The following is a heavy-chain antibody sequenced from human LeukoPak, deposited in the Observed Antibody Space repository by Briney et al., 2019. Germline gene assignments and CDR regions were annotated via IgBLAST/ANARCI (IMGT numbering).Heavy chain of an antibody. J-gene: IGHJ4*02. CDR3: ASSKSSSWYPFYLDH. V-gene: IGHV5-51*01. CDR2: IYPGDSDT. Sequence: GESLKISCKGSGYSFTSYWIGWVRQMPGKGLEWMGIIYPGDSDTRYSPSFQGQVTISADKSFSTAYLQWSSLKASDTAIYYCASSKSSSWYPFYLDHWGQGTLVTVSS. CDR1: GYSFTSYW. D-gene: IGHD6-13*01.